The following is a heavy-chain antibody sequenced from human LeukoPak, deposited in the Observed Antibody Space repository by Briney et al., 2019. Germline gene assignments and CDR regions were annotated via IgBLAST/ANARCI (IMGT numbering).Heavy chain of an antibody. CDR2: IYYSGST. J-gene: IGHJ4*02. CDR3: ARALQGGFDY. Sequence: PSETLSLTCRVSGGSISSYYWTWVRQPPGKGLEWIRYIYYSGSTNYNPSLKSRVTMSIDTSKNQFSLQLSAVTAADTAVYYCARALQGGFDYWGQGTLVTVSS. D-gene: IGHD2-15*01. V-gene: IGHV4-59*01. CDR1: GGSISSYY.